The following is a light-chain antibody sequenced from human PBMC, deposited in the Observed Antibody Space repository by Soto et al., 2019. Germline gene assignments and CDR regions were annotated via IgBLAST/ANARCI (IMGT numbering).Light chain of an antibody. Sequence: DIQMTQSPSTLSASVGDTVTITCRARQNINRWLAWYQQKPGKAPKLLIHKASTLESGVPSRFSGSASGTEFTLIISSLQPDDFASYFCLQYNVYPLTFGGGTKVEIQ. CDR1: QNINRW. V-gene: IGKV1-5*03. CDR2: KAS. CDR3: LQYNVYPLT. J-gene: IGKJ4*01.